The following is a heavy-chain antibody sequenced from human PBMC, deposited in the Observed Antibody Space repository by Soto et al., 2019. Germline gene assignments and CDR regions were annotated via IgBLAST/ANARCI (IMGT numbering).Heavy chain of an antibody. CDR3: ARQDYNYAYFDF. CDR1: GYSFTNYW. D-gene: IGHD5-18*01. CDR2: IYPGDSDT. V-gene: IGHV5-51*01. J-gene: IGHJ4*02. Sequence: GESLKISCKGSGYSFTNYWIGWVRQMPGKGLEWMGIIYPGDSDTRYSPSFQGQVIISVDQSISTAYLQWSSLQASDTAMYYCARQDYNYAYFDFWGQGTLVTVSS.